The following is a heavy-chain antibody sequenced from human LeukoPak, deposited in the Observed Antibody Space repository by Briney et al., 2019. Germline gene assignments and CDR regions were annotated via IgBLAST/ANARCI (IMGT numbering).Heavy chain of an antibody. CDR1: GGSISSYY. CDR3: ARESGSYHFAY. CDR2: IYYSGST. Sequence: PSETLSLTCTVSGGSISSYYWSWIRQPPGKGLEWIGYIYYSGSTNYNPSLKSRVTISVDTSKNQFSLKLSSVTAADTAVYYCARESGSYHFAYWGQGTLVTVSS. D-gene: IGHD1-26*01. V-gene: IGHV4-59*01. J-gene: IGHJ4*02.